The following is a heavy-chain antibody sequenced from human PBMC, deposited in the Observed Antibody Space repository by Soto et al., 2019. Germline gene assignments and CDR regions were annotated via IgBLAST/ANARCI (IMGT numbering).Heavy chain of an antibody. J-gene: IGHJ4*01. V-gene: IGHV1-3*01. CDR1: RYTFTTHE. D-gene: IGHD3-3*01. CDR3: AIARVADSSLDH. CDR2: INGGTGQT. Sequence: VKVSCKASRYTFTTHEMHWVRQAPGQSIEWMGWINGGTGQTIHSQSFQGRVNITRDTSASTPYMELNSPRADDTAVYYCAIARVADSSLDHWGQGILVTVSS.